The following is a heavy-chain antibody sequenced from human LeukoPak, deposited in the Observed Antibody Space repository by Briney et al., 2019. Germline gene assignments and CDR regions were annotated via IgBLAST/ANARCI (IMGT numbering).Heavy chain of an antibody. D-gene: IGHD2-2*01. CDR3: ARYCSSASCNDAFDM. CDR1: TFTFRNYW. CDR2: MKHDGSEK. V-gene: IGHV3-7*01. J-gene: IGHJ3*02. Sequence: GGSLRLSCAASTFTFRNYWMSWVRQAPGKGLEWVANMKHDGSEKYYVDSVKGRFTISRDNAKNSPYLQVNSLRAEDTAVYYCARYCSSASCNDAFDMWGQGTMVTVSS.